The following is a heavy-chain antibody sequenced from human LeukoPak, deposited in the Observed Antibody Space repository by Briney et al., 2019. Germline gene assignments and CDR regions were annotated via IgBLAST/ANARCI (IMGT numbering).Heavy chain of an antibody. D-gene: IGHD6-19*01. CDR1: GGSISSYY. J-gene: IGHJ6*02. V-gene: IGHV4-59*12. Sequence: SETLSLTCTVSGGSISSYYWSWIRQPPGKGLEWIGYIYYSGSTNYNPSLKSRVTISVDTSKNQFSLQLNSVTPEDTAVYYCARDFGGYSSGWYPTPTRRGDWGMDVWGQGTTVTASS. CDR2: IYYSGST. CDR3: ARDFGGYSSGWYPTPTRRGDWGMDV.